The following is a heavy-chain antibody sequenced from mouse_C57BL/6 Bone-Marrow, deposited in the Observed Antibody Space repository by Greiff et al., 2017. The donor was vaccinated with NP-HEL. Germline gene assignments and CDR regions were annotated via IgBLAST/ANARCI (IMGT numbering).Heavy chain of an antibody. J-gene: IGHJ4*01. CDR3: ARHSMVTTGNYYAMDY. V-gene: IGHV5-6*01. CDR1: GFTFSSYG. CDR2: ISSGGSYT. D-gene: IGHD2-2*01. Sequence: EVQVVESGGDLVKPGGSLKLSCASSGFTFSSYGMSWVRQTPDKRLEWVATISSGGSYTYYPDSVKGRFTISRDNAKHTLYLQMSSLKSEDTAMYYCARHSMVTTGNYYAMDYWGQGTSVTVSS.